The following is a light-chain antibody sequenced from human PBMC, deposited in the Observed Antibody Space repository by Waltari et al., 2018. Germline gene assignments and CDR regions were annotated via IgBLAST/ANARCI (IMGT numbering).Light chain of an antibody. CDR1: QSISSN. CDR3: QQYNNWPLT. V-gene: IGKV3-15*01. Sequence: EIVMTQSPATLSVSPGERATLTCRASQSISSNLAWYQQKPGQAPRLPISRSASRATGVPARFSGRVSGTEFTLTISSLQSEDFAVYYCQQYNNWPLTFGGGTKVEIK. CDR2: RSA. J-gene: IGKJ4*01.